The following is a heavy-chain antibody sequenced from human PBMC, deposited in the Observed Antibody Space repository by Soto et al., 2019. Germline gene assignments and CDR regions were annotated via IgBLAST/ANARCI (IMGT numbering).Heavy chain of an antibody. CDR3: ARDSTDTAMYYYYGMDV. D-gene: IGHD5-18*01. Sequence: SVKVSCKASGGTFSSYAISWMRQAPGQGLEWMGGIIPIFGTANYAQKFQGRVTITADESTSTAYMELSSLRSEDTAVYYCARDSTDTAMYYYYGMDVWGQGTTVTVSS. V-gene: IGHV1-69*13. J-gene: IGHJ6*02. CDR1: GGTFSSYA. CDR2: IIPIFGTA.